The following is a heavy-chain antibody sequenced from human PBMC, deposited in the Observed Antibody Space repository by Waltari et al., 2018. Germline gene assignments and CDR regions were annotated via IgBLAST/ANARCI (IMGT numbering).Heavy chain of an antibody. CDR1: GGSISSSSYY. D-gene: IGHD4-17*01. CDR2: IYYSGRT. Sequence: QLQLQESGPGLVKPSETLSLTCTVSGGSISSSSYYWGWIRQPPGKGLEWIGSIYYSGRTYYNPSLKRRVTISLDTSKNQFSLKRSSVTAADTAVYYCASPGPGGDYFDYWGQGTLVTVSS. CDR3: ASPGPGGDYFDY. J-gene: IGHJ4*02. V-gene: IGHV4-39*01.